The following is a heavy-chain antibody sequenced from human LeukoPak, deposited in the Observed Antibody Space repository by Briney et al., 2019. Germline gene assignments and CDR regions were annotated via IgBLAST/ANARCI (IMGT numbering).Heavy chain of an antibody. CDR3: ARDLSIAARPAFDN. Sequence: GGSLRLSYAASGLTVSSNYMSWVRQAPGKGLEWVSVFYSGGDTYYANSVRGRFTISRDNSKNTVFLQMNSLRAEDTAVYYCARDLSIAARPAFDNWGQGTLVTVSS. CDR1: GLTVSSNY. CDR2: FYSGGDT. J-gene: IGHJ4*02. D-gene: IGHD6-6*01. V-gene: IGHV3-66*01.